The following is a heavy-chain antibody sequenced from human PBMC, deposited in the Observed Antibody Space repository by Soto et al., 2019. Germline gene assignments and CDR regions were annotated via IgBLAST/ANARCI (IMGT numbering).Heavy chain of an antibody. D-gene: IGHD6-13*01. Sequence: QVQLQESGPGLVKPSQTLSLTCTVSGDSISSGNYYWTWIRQHPGKGLEWIGWIYYSGSSLYNPSLRRGVRISIVTSKRQYSLELSSVSPADTALYYCAIEVGSCSTRWDYYYGMDVWVQGATVTVSS. CDR2: IYYSGSS. V-gene: IGHV4-31*03. CDR3: AIEVGSCSTRWDYYYGMDV. J-gene: IGHJ6*02. CDR1: GDSISSGNYY.